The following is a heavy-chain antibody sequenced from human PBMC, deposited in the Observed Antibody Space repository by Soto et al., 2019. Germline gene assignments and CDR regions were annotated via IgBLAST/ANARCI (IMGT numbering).Heavy chain of an antibody. V-gene: IGHV3-30*03. D-gene: IGHD3-22*01. CDR3: ARVLYYYDSSGYYSPLDY. Sequence: QVQLVESGGGMVQPGRSLRLSCAASGFTFSSYGMHWVRQAPGKGLEWVAVISYDGSNKYYADSVKGRFTISRDNSKNTLYLQMNSLRAEDTAVYYCARVLYYYDSSGYYSPLDYWGQGTLVTVSS. CDR2: ISYDGSNK. CDR1: GFTFSSYG. J-gene: IGHJ4*02.